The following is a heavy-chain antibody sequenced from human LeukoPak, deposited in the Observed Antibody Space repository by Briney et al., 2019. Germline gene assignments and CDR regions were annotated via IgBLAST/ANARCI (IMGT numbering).Heavy chain of an antibody. V-gene: IGHV4-34*01. CDR2: INHSGST. CDR3: ARGYYGSGSHCCHMDV. Sequence: SETLSLTCAVYVGSFSGYYWSWIRQPPGKGLEWIWEINHSGSTNYNSSLKSRVTISVDTSKNQFSMKLSSVTAADTAVYYCARGYYGSGSHCCHMDVWGKGTTITVS. CDR1: VGSFSGYY. D-gene: IGHD3-10*01. J-gene: IGHJ6*03.